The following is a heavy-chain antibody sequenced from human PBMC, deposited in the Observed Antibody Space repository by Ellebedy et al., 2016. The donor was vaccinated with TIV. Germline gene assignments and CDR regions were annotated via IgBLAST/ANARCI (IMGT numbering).Heavy chain of an antibody. D-gene: IGHD3-22*01. J-gene: IGHJ4*02. V-gene: IGHV3-64D*09. CDR1: GLTFSSYA. CDR3: VKDTLSYYDSSGYYNYFDY. Sequence: GGSLRLSCSASGLTFSSYAVHWVRQAPGKGLEYVSAISSNGGSTYYADSVKGRFTISRDNSKNTLYLQMSSLRAEDTAVYYCVKDTLSYYDSSGYYNYFDYWGQGTLVTVSS. CDR2: ISSNGGST.